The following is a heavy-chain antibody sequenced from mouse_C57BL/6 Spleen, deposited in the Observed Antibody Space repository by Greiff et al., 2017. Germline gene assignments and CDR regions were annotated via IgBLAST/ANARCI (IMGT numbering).Heavy chain of an antibody. D-gene: IGHD1-1*01. J-gene: IGHJ4*01. CDR1: GFNIKDDY. Sequence: EVQLQQSGAELVRPGASVKLSCTASGFNIKDDYMHWVKQRPEQGLEWIGWIDPENGDTEYASKFQGKATITADTSSNTAYLQLSSLTSEDTAVYYCTTRYYGSSQYYYAMDYWGQGTSVTVSS. CDR3: TTRYYGSSQYYYAMDY. V-gene: IGHV14-4*01. CDR2: IDPENGDT.